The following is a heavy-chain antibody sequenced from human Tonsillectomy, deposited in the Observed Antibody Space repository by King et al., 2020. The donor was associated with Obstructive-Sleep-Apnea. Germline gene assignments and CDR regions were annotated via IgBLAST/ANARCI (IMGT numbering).Heavy chain of an antibody. Sequence: VQLVESGGGLVQPGGSLRLSCAAAGFTFRRYSMNWIRQAPGRGLELVSYISSSSGRIYYLDSVKGRFTVSRDNAKNSLYLQMNSLRVDDTAVHYCLKHQFSAFDNW. CDR1: GFTFRRYS. V-gene: IGHV3-48*01. D-gene: IGHD3-3*01. CDR3: LKHQFSAFDN. CDR2: ISSSSGRI. J-gene: IGHJ3*02.